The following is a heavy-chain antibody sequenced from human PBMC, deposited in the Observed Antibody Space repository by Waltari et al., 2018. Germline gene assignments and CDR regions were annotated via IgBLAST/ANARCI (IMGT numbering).Heavy chain of an antibody. CDR1: GDSIRRSDYY. J-gene: IGHJ6*02. CDR3: ARQNGVSSYFSGLDV. D-gene: IGHD3-10*01. Sequence: QLQLQESGPGLVKPSETLSLTCTVSGDSIRRSDYYWGWIRQSPGKGLEWIGSIYHSGSTYYNPSLKSRVTKSVDTSKNQFSLSLSSVTAADSAVYYCARQNGVSSYFSGLDVWGQGTTVIVSS. V-gene: IGHV4-39*01. CDR2: IYHSGST.